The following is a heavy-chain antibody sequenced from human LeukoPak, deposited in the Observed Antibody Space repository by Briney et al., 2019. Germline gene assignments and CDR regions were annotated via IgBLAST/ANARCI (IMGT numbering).Heavy chain of an antibody. V-gene: IGHV1-69*13. J-gene: IGHJ6*02. CDR3: ARDPGTYYGMDV. CDR1: GGTFSNYA. CDR2: IIPIFGTA. Sequence: SVNVSYKASGGTFSNYAISWVRQAPGQGLEWMGGIIPIFGTANYAQKFQGRVTITADESTSTAYMELSSLRFEDTAVYYCARDPGTYYGMDVWGQGTTVTVSS.